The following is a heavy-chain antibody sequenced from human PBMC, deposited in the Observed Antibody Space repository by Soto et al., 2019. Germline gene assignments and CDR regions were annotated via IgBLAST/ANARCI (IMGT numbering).Heavy chain of an antibody. CDR3: ARGVVVAAYYYHYYYMDV. Sequence: ASVKVSCKASGYTFTGYYMHWVRQAPGQGLEWMGWINPNSGGTNYAQKFQGWVAMTRDTSISTAYMELSRLRSDDTAVYYCARGVVVAAYYYHYYYMDVWGKGTTVIVSS. CDR1: GYTFTGYY. CDR2: INPNSGGT. D-gene: IGHD2-15*01. J-gene: IGHJ6*03. V-gene: IGHV1-2*04.